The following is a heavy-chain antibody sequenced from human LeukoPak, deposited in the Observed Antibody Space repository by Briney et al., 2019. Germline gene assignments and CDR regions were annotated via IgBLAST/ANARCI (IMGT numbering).Heavy chain of an antibody. V-gene: IGHV3-21*01. J-gene: IGHJ4*02. CDR2: ISSSSSYI. D-gene: IGHD6-13*01. CDR1: GFTFSSYS. CDR3: ARGSGAAAGF. Sequence: GGSLRLSCAASGFTFSSYSMNWVRQAPGKGLVWVSSISSSSSYIYYADSVKGRFTISRDNAKNSLYLQMNSLRAEDTAVYYCARGSGAAAGFWGQGTLVTVSS.